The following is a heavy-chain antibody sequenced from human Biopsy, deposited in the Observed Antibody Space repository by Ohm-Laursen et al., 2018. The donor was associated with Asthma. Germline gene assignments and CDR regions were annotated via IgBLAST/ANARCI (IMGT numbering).Heavy chain of an antibody. D-gene: IGHD4-23*01. CDR3: ARVAYYGGNGFDY. V-gene: IGHV4-39*07. Sequence: SETLSLTCTVSGASITSSAYYWTWIRQTPGRGLEWIGEVTHSGSANYNPSLKRRVTILLDSSKNQFSLKVRSLTAADTAVYYCARVAYYGGNGFDYWGQGTLVTVSS. J-gene: IGHJ4*02. CDR2: VTHSGSA. CDR1: GASITSSAYY.